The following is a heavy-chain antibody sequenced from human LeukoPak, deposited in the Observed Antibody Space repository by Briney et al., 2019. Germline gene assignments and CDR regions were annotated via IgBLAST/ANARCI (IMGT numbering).Heavy chain of an antibody. CDR2: ISGGGGST. Sequence: GGSLRLSCAASGFTFTSYSMNWVRQAPGKGLEWVSTISGGGGSTYYADSVKGRFTISRDNAKNSVYLQMNSLRAEDTAVYYCARDRARWYAIDYWGQGTLVTVSS. CDR1: GFTFTSYS. CDR3: ARDRARWYAIDY. D-gene: IGHD6-13*01. V-gene: IGHV3-21*01. J-gene: IGHJ4*02.